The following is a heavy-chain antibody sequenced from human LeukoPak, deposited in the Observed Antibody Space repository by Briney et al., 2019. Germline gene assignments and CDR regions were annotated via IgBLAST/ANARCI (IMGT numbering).Heavy chain of an antibody. J-gene: IGHJ4*02. D-gene: IGHD3-10*01. Sequence: PGGSLRLSCAASGFTFSSYWMSWVRQAPGKGLEWVANIKQDGSEKYYVDSVKGRFTISRDNAKNSLYLQMNSLRAEDTAVYYCARDGGYYYGSGRELGDYWGREPWSPSPQ. CDR3: ARDGGYYYGSGRELGDY. CDR2: IKQDGSEK. V-gene: IGHV3-7*01. CDR1: GFTFSSYW.